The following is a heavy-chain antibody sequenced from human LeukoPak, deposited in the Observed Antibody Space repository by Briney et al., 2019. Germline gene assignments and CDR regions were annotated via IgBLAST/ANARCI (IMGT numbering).Heavy chain of an antibody. D-gene: IGHD2-15*01. Sequence: GGPLRLSCAASGFTFSSYWMSWVRQAPGKGLEWVANIKQDGSEKYYVDSVKGRFTISRDNAKNSLYLQMNSLRTEDTAVYYCTSPQRSEAALAYWGQGTLVTVSS. CDR2: IKQDGSEK. J-gene: IGHJ4*02. V-gene: IGHV3-7*05. CDR3: TSPQRSEAALAY. CDR1: GFTFSSYW.